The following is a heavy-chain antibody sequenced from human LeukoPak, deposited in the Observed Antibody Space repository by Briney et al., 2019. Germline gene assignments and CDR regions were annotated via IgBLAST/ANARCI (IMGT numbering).Heavy chain of an antibody. V-gene: IGHV3-64*01. CDR1: GFTFSTYA. J-gene: IGHJ4*02. D-gene: IGHD2-8*01. CDR2: ISSNGGST. Sequence: GGSLRLSCAASGFTFSTYAMHWVRKAPGKGLEYLSGISSNGGSTYYENSVEGRFTISRDNSKNTLYLQMGGLRAEDMAVYYCARDPGYCSDNLCYYFDYCGQGTLVTVSS. CDR3: ARDPGYCSDNLCYYFDY.